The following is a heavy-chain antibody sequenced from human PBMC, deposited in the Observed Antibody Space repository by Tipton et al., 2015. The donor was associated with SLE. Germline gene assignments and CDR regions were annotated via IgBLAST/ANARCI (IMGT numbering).Heavy chain of an antibody. Sequence: TLSLTCTVSGYSISSGYYWGWIRQPPGKGLEWIGSTYYSGSTYYNPSLKSRVTISVDTSKNQFSLKLSSVTAADTAVYYCARHCQLYSFVYWGQGTLVTVSS. CDR1: GYSISSGYY. J-gene: IGHJ4*02. CDR2: TYYSGST. V-gene: IGHV4-38-2*02. CDR3: ARHCQLYSFVY. D-gene: IGHD5-24*01.